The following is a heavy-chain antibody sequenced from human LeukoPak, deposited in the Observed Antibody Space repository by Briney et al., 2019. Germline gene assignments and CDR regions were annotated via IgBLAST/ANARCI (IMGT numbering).Heavy chain of an antibody. D-gene: IGHD3-3*01. V-gene: IGHV1-2*02. CDR1: GYTFTGYY. CDR3: ARANYDFWSGPQGMVRGVGVDY. CDR2: INPNSGGT. J-gene: IGHJ4*02. Sequence: ASVKVSCEASGYTFTGYYMHWVRQAPGQGLEWMGWINPNSGGTNYAQKFQGRVTMTRDTSISTAYMELSRLRSDDTAVYYCARANYDFWSGPQGMVRGVGVDYWGQGTLVTVSS.